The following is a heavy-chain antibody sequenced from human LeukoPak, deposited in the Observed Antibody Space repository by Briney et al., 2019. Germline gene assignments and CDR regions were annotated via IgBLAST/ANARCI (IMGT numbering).Heavy chain of an antibody. Sequence: PSETLSLTCTVSGGSISSSSYYWGWIRQPPGKGLEWIGSIYYSGSTYYNPSLKSRVTISVDTSKNQFSLKLSSVTAADTAVYYCARVHWGYYYYYMDVWGKGTTVTVSS. CDR1: GGSISSSSYY. J-gene: IGHJ6*03. V-gene: IGHV4-39*07. CDR2: IYYSGST. CDR3: ARVHWGYYYYYMDV. D-gene: IGHD7-27*01.